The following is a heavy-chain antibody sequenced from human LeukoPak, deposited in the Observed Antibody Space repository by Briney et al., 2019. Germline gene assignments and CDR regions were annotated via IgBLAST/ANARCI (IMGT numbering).Heavy chain of an antibody. CDR3: ARGGGVVVTASFDY. J-gene: IGHJ4*02. Sequence: GGSLRLSCAASGFTVSSNYMSWVRQAPGKGLEWVLVIYSGGSTYYADSVKGRFTISRHNSKNTLYLQMGSLRAEDMAVYYCARGGGVVVTASFDYWGQGTLVTVSS. CDR2: IYSGGST. CDR1: GFTVSSNY. V-gene: IGHV3-53*04. D-gene: IGHD2-21*02.